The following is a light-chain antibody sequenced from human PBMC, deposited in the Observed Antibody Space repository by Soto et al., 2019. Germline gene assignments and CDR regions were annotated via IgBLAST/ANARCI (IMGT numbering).Light chain of an antibody. CDR3: QVWGTNSDYV. Sequence: SYELTQPPSVSVAPGQTATVSCGGNNIGGKNVHWYQQKPGQAPVLVVYDDSDRPSGIPERFSGSNSGNMATLTISRVEAGDEADYYCQVWGTNSDYVFGSGTKVTVL. V-gene: IGLV3-21*02. CDR1: NIGGKN. J-gene: IGLJ1*01. CDR2: DDS.